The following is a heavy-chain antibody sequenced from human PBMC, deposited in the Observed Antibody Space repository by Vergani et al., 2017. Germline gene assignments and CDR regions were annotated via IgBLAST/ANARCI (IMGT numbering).Heavy chain of an antibody. D-gene: IGHD1-1*01. CDR3: ARRAKTGAGTTSGVYYYMDV. CDR1: GGSSGGYY. J-gene: IGHJ6*03. V-gene: IGHV4-34*01. CDR2: INHSGST. Sequence: QVQLQQWGAGLLKPSETLPLTSVAHGGSSGGYYWSWIPNPQGKGLGWFGKINHSGSTTYNPPLKSRVTISEDTSKNQFSLKLSSVTAADTAVYYCARRAKTGAGTTSGVYYYMDVWGKGTTVTVS.